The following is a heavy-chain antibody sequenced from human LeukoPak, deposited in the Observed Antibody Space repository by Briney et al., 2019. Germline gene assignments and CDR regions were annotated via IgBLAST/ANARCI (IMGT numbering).Heavy chain of an antibody. CDR3: ERYPGIAVAGYYFDY. V-gene: IGHV1-69*02. Sequence: SVKVSCKASGGIFSSYTISWVRQPAGPGREGMGRIIPILGIENYAQKFQGRVTITADKSTSTGYMELSSLRSEGTAVYYCERYPGIAVAGYYFDYWGQGTLVTVSS. D-gene: IGHD6-19*01. J-gene: IGHJ4*02. CDR1: GGIFSSYT. CDR2: IIPILGIE.